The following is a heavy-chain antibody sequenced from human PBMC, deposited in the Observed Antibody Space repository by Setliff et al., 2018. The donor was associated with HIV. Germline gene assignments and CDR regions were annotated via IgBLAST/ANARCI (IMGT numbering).Heavy chain of an antibody. J-gene: IGHJ4*02. CDR1: GSTFDDYG. D-gene: IGHD5-12*01. CDR3: ARAGGYSGYAPLYYFDS. V-gene: IGHV3-20*04. CDR2: INWNGGST. Sequence: GGSLRLSCAASGSTFDDYGMSWVRQAPGNGLEWVAGINWNGGSTGSADAVKGRFTITRDNAKNSLYLRMKSLRAEDTAFYYCARAGGYSGYAPLYYFDSWGQGTLVTVSS.